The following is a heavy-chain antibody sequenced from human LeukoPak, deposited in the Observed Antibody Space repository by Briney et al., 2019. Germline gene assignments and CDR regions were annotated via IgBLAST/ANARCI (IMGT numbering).Heavy chain of an antibody. V-gene: IGHV1-2*02. CDR3: ARVLYYYDSSRYPRPLESTPDELYYFDY. CDR1: GYTFTGYY. D-gene: IGHD3-22*01. J-gene: IGHJ4*02. CDR2: INPNSGGT. Sequence: ASVKVSCKASGYTFTGYYMHWVRQAPGQGLDWMGWINPNSGGTNYAQKFQGRVTMTRDTSISTAYMDLSRLRSDDTAVYYCARVLYYYDSSRYPRPLESTPDELYYFDYWGQGTLVTVSS.